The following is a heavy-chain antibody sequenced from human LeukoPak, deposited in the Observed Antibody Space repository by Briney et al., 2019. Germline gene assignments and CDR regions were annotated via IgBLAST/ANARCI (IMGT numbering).Heavy chain of an antibody. D-gene: IGHD3-9*01. CDR1: GYTFTGYY. CDR3: ARGRYFDWLLVDY. CDR2: INPNSGGT. J-gene: IGHJ4*02. V-gene: IGHV1-2*02. Sequence: ASVKVSCTASGYTFTGYYMHWVRQAPGQGLEWMGWINPNSGGTNYAQKFQGRVTMTRDTSISTAYMELSRLRSDDTAVYYCARGRYFDWLLVDYWGQGTLVTVSS.